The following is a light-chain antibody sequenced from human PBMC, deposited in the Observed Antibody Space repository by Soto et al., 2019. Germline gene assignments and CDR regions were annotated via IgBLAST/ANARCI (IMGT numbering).Light chain of an antibody. CDR2: DVT. V-gene: IGLV2-14*01. J-gene: IGLJ1*01. CDR1: SSDVGGYNY. CDR3: SSYTSSSTQV. Sequence: QSALTQPASVSGSPGQSITISCTGTSSDVGGYNYVSWYQQHPGKAPTLMIYDVTNRPSGVSNRFSGSKSGNTASLTISGLQAEDEADYYCSSYTSSSTQVFGTGTKLTVL.